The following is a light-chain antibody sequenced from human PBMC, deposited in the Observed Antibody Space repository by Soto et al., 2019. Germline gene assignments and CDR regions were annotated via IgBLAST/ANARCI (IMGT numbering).Light chain of an antibody. J-gene: IGLJ2*01. CDR1: SSNIGSNT. CDR3: ATWDDSLSGVV. Sequence: QSVLTQPPSASGTPGQRVTISCSGSSSNIGSNTVNWYQQVPGAAPKLLISSNDQRPSGVPDRFSGSKSGTSASLAVSGLXSEXXXXXXXATWDDSLSGVVFGGGTKLTVL. CDR2: SND. V-gene: IGLV1-44*01.